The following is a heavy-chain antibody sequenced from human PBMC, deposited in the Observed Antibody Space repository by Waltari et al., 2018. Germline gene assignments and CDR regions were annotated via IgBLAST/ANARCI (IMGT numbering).Heavy chain of an antibody. CDR3: GDFTAFDY. V-gene: IGHV3-15*01. Sequence: EAQVVGDGGGWVKTGGTLRLPCVGSGFTFSTAWTHWVRQSPGKGLEWVGRIKAKPHGGTTVYAAPVQGRFTISRDDSKNTVYLQMNSLKTEDTAIYYCGDFTAFDYWGQGSLVTVSS. CDR1: GFTFSTAW. CDR2: IKAKPHGGTT. J-gene: IGHJ4*02. D-gene: IGHD2-8*02.